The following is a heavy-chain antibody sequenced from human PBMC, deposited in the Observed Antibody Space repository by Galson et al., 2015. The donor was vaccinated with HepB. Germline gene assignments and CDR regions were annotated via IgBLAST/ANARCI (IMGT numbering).Heavy chain of an antibody. Sequence: ETLSLTCAVYGGSFSGYYWSWIRQPPGKGLEWIGEINHSGSTNYNPSLKSRVTISVDTSKNQFSLKLSSVTAADTAVYYCARDFSTKTATKDHDAFDIWGQGTMVTVSS. CDR2: INHSGST. J-gene: IGHJ3*02. V-gene: IGHV4-34*01. D-gene: IGHD5-12*01. CDR1: GGSFSGYY. CDR3: ARDFSTKTATKDHDAFDI.